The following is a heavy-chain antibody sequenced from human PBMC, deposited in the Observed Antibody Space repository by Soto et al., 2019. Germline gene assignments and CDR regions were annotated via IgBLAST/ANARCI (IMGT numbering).Heavy chain of an antibody. J-gene: IGHJ5*02. CDR2: ISPGSRYP. CDR3: VRGGGGGLFDP. CDR1: GFTFGDSY. D-gene: IGHD2-15*01. V-gene: IGHV3-11*06. Sequence: PGGSLRLSCAGSGFTFGDSYMSWIRQAPGKGLEWLSYISPGSRYPAYADSVKGRFTISRDNAKRSLYLQMMSLTAEDTAVYYCVRGGGGGLFDPWGQGTMVTVSS.